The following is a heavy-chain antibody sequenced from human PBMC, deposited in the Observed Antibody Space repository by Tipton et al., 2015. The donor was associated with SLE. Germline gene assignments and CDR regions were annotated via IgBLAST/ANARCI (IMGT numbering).Heavy chain of an antibody. CDR2: ISAYNGNT. CDR3: ARERGVRWELGCFDY. J-gene: IGHJ4*02. D-gene: IGHD1-26*01. CDR1: GGTFSSYT. Sequence: QVQLVQSGAEVKKPGESLRISCKASGGTFSSYTISWVRQAPGQGLEWMGWISAYNGNTNYAQKFQGRVTMTRDTSISTAYMELSRLRSDDTAVYYCARERGVRWELGCFDYWGQGTLVTVSS. V-gene: IGHV1-2*02.